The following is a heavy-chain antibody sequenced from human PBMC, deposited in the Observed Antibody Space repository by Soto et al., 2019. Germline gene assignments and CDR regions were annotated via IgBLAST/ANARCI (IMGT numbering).Heavy chain of an antibody. Sequence: APLSLTCAVYGGSFSGYYWSWIPQPPGKGLDWIGEINHSGSTNYTPSLKSRVTISVDTSKNQFSLKRSSVTAAATAVYYCARVRAGYSSIWPYYYYYGMDVWGQGTTVT. CDR1: GGSFSGYY. CDR3: ARVRAGYSSIWPYYYYYGMDV. D-gene: IGHD6-13*01. J-gene: IGHJ6*02. CDR2: INHSGST. V-gene: IGHV4-34*01.